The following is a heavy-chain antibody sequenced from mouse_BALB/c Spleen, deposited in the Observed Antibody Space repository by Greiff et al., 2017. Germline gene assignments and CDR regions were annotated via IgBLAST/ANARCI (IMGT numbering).Heavy chain of an antibody. D-gene: IGHD4-1*01. Sequence: DVQLVESGGGLVKPGGSLKLSCAASGFAFSSYDMSWVRQTPEKRLEWVAYISSGGGSTYYPDTVKGRFTISRDNAKNTLYLQMSSLKSEDTAMYYCARRWDGFAYWGQGTLVTVSA. J-gene: IGHJ3*01. CDR3: ARRWDGFAY. CDR1: GFAFSSYD. CDR2: ISSGGGST. V-gene: IGHV5-12-1*01.